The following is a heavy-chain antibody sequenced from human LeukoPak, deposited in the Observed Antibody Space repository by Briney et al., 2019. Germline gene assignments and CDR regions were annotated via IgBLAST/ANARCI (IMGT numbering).Heavy chain of an antibody. CDR3: ARVSYGGKSDY. J-gene: IGHJ4*02. D-gene: IGHD4/OR15-4a*01. V-gene: IGHV3-7*01. Sequence: GGSLRLSCAASGFTFSSYWMSWVRQAPGKGLEWVANIKQDGSEKYYVDSVKGRLTISRDNAKNSLYLQMNSLRAEDTAVYYCARVSYGGKSDYWGQGTLVTVSS. CDR2: IKQDGSEK. CDR1: GFTFSSYW.